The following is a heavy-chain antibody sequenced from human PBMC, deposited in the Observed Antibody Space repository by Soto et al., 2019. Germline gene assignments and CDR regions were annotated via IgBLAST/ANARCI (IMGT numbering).Heavy chain of an antibody. CDR2: ISRSSSNI. CDR3: ARDNYVSGSGWFDP. Sequence: EVQLVESGGGLVQPGGSLRLSCAAAGFTLSSYAMHWVRQAPGKGLEWVSYISRSSSNIYYADSVKGRFTIFRDNAKNSLYLQMNSLRAEDTAVYYCARDNYVSGSGWFDPWGQGTLVTVSS. D-gene: IGHD3-10*01. V-gene: IGHV3-48*01. J-gene: IGHJ5*02. CDR1: GFTLSSYA.